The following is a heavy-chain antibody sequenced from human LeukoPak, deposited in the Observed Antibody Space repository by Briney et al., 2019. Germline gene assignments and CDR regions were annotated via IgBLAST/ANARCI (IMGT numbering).Heavy chain of an antibody. CDR2: IFHSGDI. J-gene: IGHJ4*02. V-gene: IGHV4-38-2*01. Sequence: SETLSLTCSVPGFSINSNYYWAWVRQPPGKALEWIATIFHSGDIFHNPSLQSRVTMSVDTSKNHFFLKLSSVTAADTAVYYCARSWANLYYFDYWGQGALVTVSS. CDR1: GFSINSNYY. D-gene: IGHD4/OR15-4a*01. CDR3: ARSWANLYYFDY.